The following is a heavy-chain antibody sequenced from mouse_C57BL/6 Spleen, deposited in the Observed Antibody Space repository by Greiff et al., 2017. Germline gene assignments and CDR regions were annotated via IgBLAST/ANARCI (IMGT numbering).Heavy chain of an antibody. D-gene: IGHD1-1*01. CDR2: IYPGDGDT. CDR1: GYAFSSSW. J-gene: IGHJ4*01. Sequence: QVQLQQSGPELVKPGASVKISCTASGYAFSSSWMNWVKQRPGKGLEWIGRIYPGDGDTNYNGKFKGKATLTADKSSSTAYMQLSSLTSEDSAVYFCAVLLRSYAMDYWGQGTSVTVSS. V-gene: IGHV1-82*01. CDR3: AVLLRSYAMDY.